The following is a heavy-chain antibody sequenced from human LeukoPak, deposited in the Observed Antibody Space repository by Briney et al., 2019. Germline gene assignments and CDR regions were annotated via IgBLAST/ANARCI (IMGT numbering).Heavy chain of an antibody. J-gene: IGHJ4*02. CDR2: IYYSGST. V-gene: IGHV4-59*01. Sequence: SETLSLTCTVSGGSISSYYWSWIRQPPGKGLEWIGYIYYSGSTNYNPSLKSRVTISVDTSKNQFSLKLSSVTAADTAVYYCARGHYYDSSGYYIDYWGQGTLVTVSS. CDR3: ARGHYYDSSGYYIDY. D-gene: IGHD3-22*01. CDR1: GGSISSYY.